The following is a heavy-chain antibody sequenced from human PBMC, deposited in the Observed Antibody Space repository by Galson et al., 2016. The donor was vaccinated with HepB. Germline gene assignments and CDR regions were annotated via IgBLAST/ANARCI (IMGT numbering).Heavy chain of an antibody. J-gene: IGHJ3*02. D-gene: IGHD3-3*01. CDR2: INPDGSST. V-gene: IGHV3-74*01. CDR1: GFTFSNYW. CDR3: LSADFLSGRDAFDI. Sequence: SLRLSCAASGFTFSNYWMYWVHQAPGKGLVWVSHINPDGSSTNYADSVKGRFTISRDNAKNTVYLQMNSLRYEDTAVYHCLSADFLSGRDAFDIWGQGTMVTVSS.